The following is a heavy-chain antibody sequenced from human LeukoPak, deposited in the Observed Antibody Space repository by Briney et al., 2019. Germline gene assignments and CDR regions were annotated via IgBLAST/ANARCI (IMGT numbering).Heavy chain of an antibody. CDR2: INHSGST. J-gene: IGHJ4*02. V-gene: IGHV4-34*01. CDR3: ARGRGYYVSHYFDY. D-gene: IGHD3-10*02. CDR1: GGSFSGYY. Sequence: SETLSLTCAVYGGSFSGYYWSWIRQPPGKGLEWIGEINHSGSTNYNPSLKSRVTISVDTSKNQFSLKLSSVTAADTAVYYCARGRGYYVSHYFDYWGQGTLVTVSS.